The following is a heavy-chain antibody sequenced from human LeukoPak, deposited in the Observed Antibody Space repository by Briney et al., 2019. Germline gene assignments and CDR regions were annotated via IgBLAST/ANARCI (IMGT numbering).Heavy chain of an antibody. CDR2: ISGSGNAK. V-gene: IGHV3-48*01. D-gene: IGHD2/OR15-2a*01. J-gene: IGHJ4*02. CDR3: AGDYVYAFDY. Sequence: GGSLRPSCAASGFSFSSYSMNWVRQAPGKGLEWVSYISGSGNAKHYTDSVKGRFTISRDNAKNALYLQMNSLRAEDTAVYFCAGDYVYAFDYWGQGTLVTVSS. CDR1: GFSFSSYS.